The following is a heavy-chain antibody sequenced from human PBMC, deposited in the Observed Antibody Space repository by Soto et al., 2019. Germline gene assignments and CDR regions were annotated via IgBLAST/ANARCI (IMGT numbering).Heavy chain of an antibody. CDR3: AKIESRFFYDSTGYYPLDY. V-gene: IGHV3-23*01. Sequence: GGSLRLSCVASGFPFSNYAMTWVRQAPGKGLEWVSALSGSGVSTYYADSVMGRFTISRDNSKNTVYLQMNSLRAEDTAVYYCAKIESRFFYDSTGYYPLDYWGQGTLVTVSS. CDR1: GFPFSNYA. CDR2: LSGSGVST. D-gene: IGHD3-22*01. J-gene: IGHJ4*02.